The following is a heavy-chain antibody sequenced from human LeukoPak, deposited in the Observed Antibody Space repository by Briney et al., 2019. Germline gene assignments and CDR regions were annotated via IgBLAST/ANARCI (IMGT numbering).Heavy chain of an antibody. CDR3: ARHFPYSPPGN. V-gene: IGHV4-59*08. CDR2: IYYTGST. Sequence: SGTLSLTCTVSGGSISSSYWSWIRQPPGKGLEWVGYIYYTGSTNYNPSLKSRVTISVDTSKNQFSLNLSSVTAADTAVYYCARHFPYSPPGNWGQGTLVTVFS. D-gene: IGHD6-13*01. CDR1: GGSISSSY. J-gene: IGHJ4*02.